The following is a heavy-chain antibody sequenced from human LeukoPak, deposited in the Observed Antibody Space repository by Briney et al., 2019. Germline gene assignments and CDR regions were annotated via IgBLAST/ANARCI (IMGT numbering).Heavy chain of an antibody. CDR1: GFTFSSYA. J-gene: IGHJ4*02. D-gene: IGHD2-15*01. Sequence: RGSLRLSCAASGFTFSSYAMSWVRQAPGKGLEWVSAISGSGGSTYYADSVKGRFTISRDNSKNMLYLQMNSLRAEDTAVYYCARESIVVVVAATPYLDYWGQGTLVTVSS. V-gene: IGHV3-23*01. CDR2: ISGSGGST. CDR3: ARESIVVVVAATPYLDY.